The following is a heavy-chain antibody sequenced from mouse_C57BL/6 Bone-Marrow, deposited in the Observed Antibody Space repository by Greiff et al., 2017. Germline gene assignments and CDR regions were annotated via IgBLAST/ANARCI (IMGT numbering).Heavy chain of an antibody. CDR1: GFSLTSYG. J-gene: IGHJ3*01. CDR2: IWAGGST. D-gene: IGHD1-1*01. Sequence: QVQLQESGPGLVAPSQSLSITCTVSGFSLTSYGVHWVRQPPGKGLEWLGVIWAGGSTNYNSALMSRRSLSKDNSKSQVFLKMNSLQTDDTAMYYCARLREFAYWGQGTLVTVSA. V-gene: IGHV2-9*02. CDR3: ARLREFAY.